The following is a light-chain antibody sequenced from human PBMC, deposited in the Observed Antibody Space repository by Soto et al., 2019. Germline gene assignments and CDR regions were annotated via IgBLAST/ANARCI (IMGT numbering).Light chain of an antibody. CDR2: EVS. V-gene: IGLV2-8*01. CDR3: SSYAGTNNLGV. CDR1: SSDVGGYNY. Sequence: VRTPPRTESGSPGQSVTISSTETSSDVGGYNYVSWYQQHPGKAPKLMIYEVSKRPSGVPDRFSGSKSGNTASLTVSGLQAEDEADYYCSSYAGTNNLGVFGTGTKVTVL. J-gene: IGLJ1*01.